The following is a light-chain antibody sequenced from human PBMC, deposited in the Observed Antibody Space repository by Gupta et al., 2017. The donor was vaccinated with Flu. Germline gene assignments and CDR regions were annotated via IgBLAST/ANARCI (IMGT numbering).Light chain of an antibody. V-gene: IGLV3-21*02. J-gene: IGLJ2*01. CDR3: QAWDFSSNHVV. CDR2: ANN. Sequence: GQTPTSTCKVNNIGMKSVHWFQQSPGQAPVLVVYANNGRPSGIPERFSGSNSDNPAHLTISRLEAEDEADYYCQAWDFSSNHVVFGGGTKLTVL. CDR1: NIGMKS.